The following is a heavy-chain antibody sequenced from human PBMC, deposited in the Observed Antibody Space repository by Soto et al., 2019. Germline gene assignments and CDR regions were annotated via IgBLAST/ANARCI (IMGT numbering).Heavy chain of an antibody. Sequence: GGSLRLSCAASGFTFSNAWMSWVRQAPGKGLEWVGRIKSKTDGGTTDYAAPVKGRFTISRDDSKNTLYLQMNSLKTEDTAVYYCTTRSKEEGYYYYYMDVWGKGTKVTVSS. CDR2: IKSKTDGGTT. CDR3: TTRSKEEGYYYYYMDV. CDR1: GFTFSNAW. V-gene: IGHV3-15*01. J-gene: IGHJ6*03.